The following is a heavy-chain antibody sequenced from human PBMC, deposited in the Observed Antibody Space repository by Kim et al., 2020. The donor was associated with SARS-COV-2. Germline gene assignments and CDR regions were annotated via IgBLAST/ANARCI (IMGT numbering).Heavy chain of an antibody. Sequence: FRGGASYKPSLKSRVTISVDASKNQFSLQRRSVTAADTAVYYCARGHAVDYWGQGTLVTVSS. CDR2: FRGGA. V-gene: IGHV4-39*01. D-gene: IGHD4-4*01. J-gene: IGHJ4*02. CDR3: ARGHAVDY.